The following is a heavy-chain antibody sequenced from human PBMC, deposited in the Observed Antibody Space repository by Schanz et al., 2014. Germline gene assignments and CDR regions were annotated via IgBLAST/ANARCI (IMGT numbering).Heavy chain of an antibody. J-gene: IGHJ4*02. CDR2: ISSSSIYT. D-gene: IGHD5-12*01. V-gene: IGHV3-11*06. CDR1: GFTFSDYY. Sequence: QVQLVESGGTLVKPGGSLRLSCVVSGFTFSDYYMSWIRQAPGKGLEWVSYISSSSIYTNYADSVKGRFTISRDNANNSLYLQMNSLRAEDTAVYYCAREGEWGYDPPRHWGQGTLVTVSS. CDR3: AREGEWGYDPPRH.